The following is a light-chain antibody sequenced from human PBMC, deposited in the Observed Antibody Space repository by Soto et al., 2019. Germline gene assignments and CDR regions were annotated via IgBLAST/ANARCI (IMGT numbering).Light chain of an antibody. Sequence: QSVLTQPASVSGSPGQSITISCIGTSSDVGAYDLVSWYQQYPGTAPRLIIYENIRRPSGLDSRFSGSKSGNTAALTISGLRAEDESNYHCCSYAGNRIFVFGGGTKLTVL. V-gene: IGLV2-23*01. CDR3: CSYAGNRIFV. CDR2: ENI. J-gene: IGLJ2*01. CDR1: SSDVGAYDL.